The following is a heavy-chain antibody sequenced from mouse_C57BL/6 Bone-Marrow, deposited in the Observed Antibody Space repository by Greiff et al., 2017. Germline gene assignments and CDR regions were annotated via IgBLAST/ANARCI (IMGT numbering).Heavy chain of an antibody. CDR1: GYAFTNYL. Sequence: VQLQQSGAELVRPGTSVKVSCKASGYAFTNYLIEWVKQRPGQGLEWIGVINPGSGGTNYNEKFKGKATLTADTSSSTAYMQLSSLTSEDSAVYFCARSSYWYFDVWGTGTTVTVSS. V-gene: IGHV1-54*01. J-gene: IGHJ1*03. CDR2: INPGSGGT. D-gene: IGHD1-1*01. CDR3: ARSSYWYFDV.